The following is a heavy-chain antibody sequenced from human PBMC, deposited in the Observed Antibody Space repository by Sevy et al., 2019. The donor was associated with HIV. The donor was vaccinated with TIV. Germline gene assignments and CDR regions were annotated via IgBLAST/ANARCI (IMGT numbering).Heavy chain of an antibody. Sequence: GGSLRLSCAASGFTLSSYAMSWVRQAPGKGLEWVSAISGSGGSTYYADSVKGRFTISRDNSKNTLYLQLNSLRAEDTAVYYCAKGYDSSGYYYGYWGQGSLVTVSS. CDR1: GFTLSSYA. V-gene: IGHV3-23*01. CDR3: AKGYDSSGYYYGY. CDR2: ISGSGGST. J-gene: IGHJ4*02. D-gene: IGHD3-22*01.